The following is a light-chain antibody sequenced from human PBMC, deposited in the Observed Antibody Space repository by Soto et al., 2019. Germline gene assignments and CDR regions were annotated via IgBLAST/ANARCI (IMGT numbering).Light chain of an antibody. CDR1: QDISHY. CDR3: QQYDDLPIT. J-gene: IGKJ5*01. V-gene: IGKV1-33*01. Sequence: DIQMTQSPSSLSASGGDTVTITFXASQDISHYLNWYQQKPGKALKLLIYDASNLHPGVPSRFRGSGSGTEFSFNITSLQPEDVATYYCQQYDDLPITFGQGTRLEIK. CDR2: DAS.